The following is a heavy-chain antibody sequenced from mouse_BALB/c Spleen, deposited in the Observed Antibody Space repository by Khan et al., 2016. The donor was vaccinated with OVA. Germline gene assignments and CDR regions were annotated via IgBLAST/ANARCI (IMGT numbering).Heavy chain of an antibody. J-gene: IGHJ4*01. CDR1: GFSLTNYG. V-gene: IGHV2-6-1*01. CDR2: IWNDGNT. CDR3: ARQPYYHYNIMDY. Sequence: QMQLEESGPGLVAPSQSLSITCTISGFSLTNYGVHWVRQPPGKGLEWLVVIWNDGNTAYNSALKSRLIISKDNSKSQVFLKMNSLQTDDTAMYFCARQPYYHYNIMDYWGQGTSVTVSS. D-gene: IGHD2-10*01.